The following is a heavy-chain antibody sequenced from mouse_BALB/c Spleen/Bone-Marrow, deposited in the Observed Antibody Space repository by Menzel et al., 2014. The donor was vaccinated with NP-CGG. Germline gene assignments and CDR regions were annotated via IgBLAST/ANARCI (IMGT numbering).Heavy chain of an antibody. CDR2: IRNKAYSYTT. Sequence: EVKLMESGGGLVQPGGSLRLSCATSGFTFTDYYMNWVRRPPGKALEWLGFIRNKAYSYTTEYSASVKGRFTISRDNSQSILYLQMNTLRAEDSATYYCARDMGGLLFDYWGQGTTLTVSS. CDR1: GFTFTDYY. J-gene: IGHJ2*01. CDR3: ARDMGGLLFDY. D-gene: IGHD2-3*01. V-gene: IGHV7-3*02.